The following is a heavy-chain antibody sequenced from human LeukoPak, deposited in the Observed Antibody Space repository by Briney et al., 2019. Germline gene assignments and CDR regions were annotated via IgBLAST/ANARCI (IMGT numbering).Heavy chain of an antibody. CDR3: AREGYYGSGSPPSLYFDY. CDR2: IGGVSESF. Sequence: GGSLRLSCAASGFIFSNYAMTWVRQAPGKGLEWVSIIGGVSESFYYADSVKGRFTVSRDNSRSTLYLQMNSLRPEDTAIYYCAREGYYGSGSPPSLYFDYWGQGTLVTVSS. J-gene: IGHJ4*02. CDR1: GFIFSNYA. V-gene: IGHV3-23*01. D-gene: IGHD3-10*01.